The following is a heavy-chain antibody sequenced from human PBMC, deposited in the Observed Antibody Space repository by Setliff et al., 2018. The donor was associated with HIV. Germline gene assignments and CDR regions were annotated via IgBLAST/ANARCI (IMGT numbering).Heavy chain of an antibody. V-gene: IGHV3-23*01. J-gene: IGHJ4*02. D-gene: IGHD6-19*01. CDR1: GFTFSTYA. CDR3: AVGPRWLPTYFHY. Sequence: GGSLRLSCAASGFTFSTYAMGWVRQAAGKGLEWVSTIGAVGTPTHYAESVKGRFTISKDNSKDTLYLQMSSLRDEDTAVYYCAVGPRWLPTYFHYWGQGTLVTVSS. CDR2: IGAVGTPT.